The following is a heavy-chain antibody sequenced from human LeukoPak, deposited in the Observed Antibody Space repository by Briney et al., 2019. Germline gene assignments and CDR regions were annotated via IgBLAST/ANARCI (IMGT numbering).Heavy chain of an antibody. CDR1: GYTFTSYG. Sequence: ASVKVSFKASGYTFTSYGISWVRQAPGQGLEWMGWISAYNGNTNYAEKLQGRVTMTTDTSTTTVYMELRSLTSDDTAVYYCARDVGAVAGELGDWGQGTLVTVSS. CDR3: ARDVGAVAGELGD. V-gene: IGHV1-18*01. J-gene: IGHJ4*02. D-gene: IGHD6-19*01. CDR2: ISAYNGNT.